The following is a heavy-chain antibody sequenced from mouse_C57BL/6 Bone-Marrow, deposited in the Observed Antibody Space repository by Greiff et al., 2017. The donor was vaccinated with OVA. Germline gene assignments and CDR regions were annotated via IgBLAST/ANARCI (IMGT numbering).Heavy chain of an antibody. D-gene: IGHD1-1*01. Sequence: EVQLQQSGPGLVKPSQSLSLTCSVTGYSITSGYYWNWIRQFPGNKLEWMGYISYDGSNNYNPSLNNRISITRDTSKSQFFLKLHSVPTEDTATYYCAITTVVATDYWGQGTSVTVSS. CDR1: GYSITSGYY. CDR2: ISYDGSN. J-gene: IGHJ4*01. CDR3: AITTVVATDY. V-gene: IGHV3-6*01.